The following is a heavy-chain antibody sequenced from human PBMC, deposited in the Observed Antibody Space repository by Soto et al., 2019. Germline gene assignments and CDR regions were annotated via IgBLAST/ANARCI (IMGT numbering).Heavy chain of an antibody. J-gene: IGHJ4*02. D-gene: IGHD3-22*01. CDR2: INGYNGNT. CDR3: ARVRGYDSSGYSPL. Sequence: ASVKVSCKASVFTSSGISWVRQAPGQRLEWMGWINGYNGNTNYAQKLQGRVTMTTDTSTSTAYLELRSLRSDDTAVYYCARVRGYDSSGYSPLWGQGTLVTVSS. V-gene: IGHV1-18*04. CDR1: VFTSSG.